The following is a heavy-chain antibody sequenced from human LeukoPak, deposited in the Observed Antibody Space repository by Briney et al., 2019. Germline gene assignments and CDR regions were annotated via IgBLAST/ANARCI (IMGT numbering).Heavy chain of an antibody. CDR2: IKQDGSER. Sequence: GGSLRLSCAASGFTLSSYWMSWVRQAPGKGLEWVANIKQDGSERYYVDSVKGRFTISRDNAKNSLYLQMNSLRAEDTAVYYCASDSSSSRAAVDWGQGTLVTVSS. D-gene: IGHD6-13*01. V-gene: IGHV3-7*01. J-gene: IGHJ4*02. CDR1: GFTLSSYW. CDR3: ASDSSSSRAAVD.